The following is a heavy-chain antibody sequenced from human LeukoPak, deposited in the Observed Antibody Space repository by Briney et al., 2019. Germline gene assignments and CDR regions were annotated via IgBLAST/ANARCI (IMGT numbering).Heavy chain of an antibody. D-gene: IGHD1-26*01. V-gene: IGHV5-51*01. Sequence: GESLKISCKGSGYSFTSYWIGWVRQMPGKGLEWMGIIYPGDSDTRYGPSFQGQVTISADKSISTAYLQWSSLKASDTAMYYCARHPIVGPSGDAFDIWGQGTMVTVSS. CDR2: IYPGDSDT. J-gene: IGHJ3*02. CDR1: GYSFTSYW. CDR3: ARHPIVGPSGDAFDI.